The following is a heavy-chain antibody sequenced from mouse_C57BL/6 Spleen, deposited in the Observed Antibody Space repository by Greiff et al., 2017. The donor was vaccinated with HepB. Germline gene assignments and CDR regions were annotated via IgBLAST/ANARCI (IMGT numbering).Heavy chain of an antibody. Sequence: QVQLQQSGPGLVKPSKSLSITCKVSGFSLTSYGVHWVRQSPGKGLEWLGVIWSGGSTDYNADFISRLSISKDTSKSQVFFKMNSLQTDDTAIYYCARSLITTAVKGAMDYWGQGTSVTVSS. V-gene: IGHV2-2*01. D-gene: IGHD1-1*01. J-gene: IGHJ4*01. CDR3: ARSLITTAVKGAMDY. CDR1: GFSLTSYG. CDR2: IWSGGST.